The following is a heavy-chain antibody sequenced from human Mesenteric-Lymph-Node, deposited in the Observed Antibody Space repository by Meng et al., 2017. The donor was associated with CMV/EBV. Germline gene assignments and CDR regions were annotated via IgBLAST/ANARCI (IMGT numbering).Heavy chain of an antibody. CDR3: AKERRSITMVRGVTRRYYSDMDV. Sequence: GESLKISCAASGFTFSSYEMNWVRQAPGKGLEWVAVIWYDGSNKYYGDSVKGRFTISRDNSKNTLYLQMNSLRAEDTAVYYCAKERRSITMVRGVTRRYYSDMDVWGQGTTVTVSS. CDR2: IWYDGSNK. J-gene: IGHJ6*02. D-gene: IGHD3-10*01. CDR1: GFTFSSYE. V-gene: IGHV3-33*06.